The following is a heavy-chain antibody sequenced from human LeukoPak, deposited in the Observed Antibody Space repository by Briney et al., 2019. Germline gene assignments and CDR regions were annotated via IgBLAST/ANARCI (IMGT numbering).Heavy chain of an antibody. Sequence: PSETLSLTCNLSGGAIGTANYYWTWMRQPAGKGLEWIGRIYATGPTNYHPSLKGRVFISLDTSKNQFSLKMTSVTAADTAVYYCARGVSGWYYLDSWGQGTLVTVSS. D-gene: IGHD6-19*01. CDR3: ARGVSGWYYLDS. CDR2: IYATGPT. V-gene: IGHV4-61*02. CDR1: GGAIGTANYY. J-gene: IGHJ4*02.